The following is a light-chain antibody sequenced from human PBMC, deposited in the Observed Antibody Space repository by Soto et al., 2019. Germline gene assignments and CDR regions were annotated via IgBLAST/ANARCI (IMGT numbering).Light chain of an antibody. V-gene: IGKV1-5*01. Sequence: DVQMTQSPSSLSASVGDRVTITCRASQSINNWLAWYQQKPGKAPKFLIYDASTLETGVPSRFSGSASGTEFTLTISGLQPEDVASYYCQQYDTYPLTSGGGTRVELK. CDR1: QSINNW. CDR2: DAS. CDR3: QQYDTYPLT. J-gene: IGKJ4*01.